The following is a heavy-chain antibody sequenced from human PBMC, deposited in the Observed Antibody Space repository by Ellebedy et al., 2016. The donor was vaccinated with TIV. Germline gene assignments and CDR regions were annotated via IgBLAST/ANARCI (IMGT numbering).Heavy chain of an antibody. CDR1: GYTFTSYG. D-gene: IGHD4-17*01. J-gene: IGHJ4*02. CDR2: INAGNGNT. CDR3: ARRGYGDIYYFNY. V-gene: IGHV1-3*01. Sequence: AASVKVSCKASGYTFTSYGISWVPQAPGQGLEWMGWINAGNGNTKYSQKFQGRVTITRDTSASTAYMELSSLRSEDTAVYYCARRGYGDIYYFNYWGQGTLVTVSS.